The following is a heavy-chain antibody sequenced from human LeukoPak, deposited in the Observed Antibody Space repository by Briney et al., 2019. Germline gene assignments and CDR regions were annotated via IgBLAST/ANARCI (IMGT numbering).Heavy chain of an antibody. V-gene: IGHV3-66*01. CDR1: GFTVSSNF. J-gene: IGHJ4*02. CDR3: ARGGDSLHY. CDR2: IYSGGST. Sequence: QPGGSLRLSCAASGFTVSSNFMTWVRQAPGKGLEWVSVIYSGGSTYYADSVKDRFTISRDNYKNMLYLQMNSLRAEDTAVYYCARGGDSLHYWGQGTLVTVSS. D-gene: IGHD3-10*01.